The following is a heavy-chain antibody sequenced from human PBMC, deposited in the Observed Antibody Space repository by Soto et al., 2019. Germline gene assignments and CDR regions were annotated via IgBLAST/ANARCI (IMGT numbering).Heavy chain of an antibody. CDR2: LFYGGTT. CDR1: GGSISGYY. J-gene: IGHJ4*02. V-gene: IGHV4-39*01. D-gene: IGHD3-10*01. CDR3: VRHRGPAPVY. Sequence: QVQLQESGPGLVKPSETLSLTCTVSGGSISGYYWTWIRQPPGKGLEWVGSLFYGGTTDYNPSLKRRLTMSLDTSKNHFSLKLRSVTAADTAVYYCVRHRGPAPVYWGQGTLVTASS.